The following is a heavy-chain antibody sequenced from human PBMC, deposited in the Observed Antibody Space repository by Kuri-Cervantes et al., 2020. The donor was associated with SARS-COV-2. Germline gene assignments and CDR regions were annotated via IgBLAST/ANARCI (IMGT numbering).Heavy chain of an antibody. Sequence: GESLKISCAASGFTFSSYAMSWVRQAPGKGLEWVAVISYDGSNKYYADSVKGRFTISRDNSKNTLYLQMNSLRAEDTAVYYCAKGITTVTTGWYFDLWGRGTLVTVSS. V-gene: IGHV3-30*18. J-gene: IGHJ2*01. CDR3: AKGITTVTTGWYFDL. CDR1: GFTFSSYA. D-gene: IGHD4-17*01. CDR2: ISYDGSNK.